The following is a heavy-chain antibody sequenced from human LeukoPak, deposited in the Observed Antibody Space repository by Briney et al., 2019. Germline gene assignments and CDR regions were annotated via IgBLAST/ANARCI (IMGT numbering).Heavy chain of an antibody. Sequence: SETLSLTCAVYGGSFSGYYWSWIRQPPGKGLEWIGEINHSGGTNYNPSLKSRVTISVDTSKNQFSLKLSSVTAADTAVYYCARGRIVVVTAIPPRWFDPWGQGTLVTVSS. V-gene: IGHV4-34*01. CDR3: ARGRIVVVTAIPPRWFDP. CDR2: INHSGGT. D-gene: IGHD2-21*02. CDR1: GGSFSGYY. J-gene: IGHJ5*02.